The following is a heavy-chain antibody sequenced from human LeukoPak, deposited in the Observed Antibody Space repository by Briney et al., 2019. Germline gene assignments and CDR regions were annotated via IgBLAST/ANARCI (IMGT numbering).Heavy chain of an antibody. CDR3: ARDRHCVNGICHSPPGLDV. D-gene: IGHD2-8*01. V-gene: IGHV3-33*08. CDR1: GFTFSSYS. CDR2: IWFDKNQ. Sequence: GGSLRLSCAASGFTFSSYSMKWVRQAPGKGLKWVADIWFDKNQHFADSVKGRFAISRDNSKNTVYLQINSLRAEDTAVYYCARDRHCVNGICHSPPGLDVWGQGPRSPSP. J-gene: IGHJ6*02.